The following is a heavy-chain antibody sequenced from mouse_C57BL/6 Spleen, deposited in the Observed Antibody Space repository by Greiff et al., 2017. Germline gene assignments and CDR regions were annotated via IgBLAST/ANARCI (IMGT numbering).Heavy chain of an antibody. CDR3: ARMGDYYGSNFDY. CDR2: IWWDDDK. CDR1: GFSLSTFGMG. J-gene: IGHJ2*01. Sequence: QVTLKESGPGILQPSPTLSLTCSFSGFSLSTFGMGVGWIRQPSGQGLEWLAHIWWDDDKYYNPALKSRLTISKDTSKNLVFLKIANVDTADTATYYCARMGDYYGSNFDYWGQGTTLTVSS. V-gene: IGHV8-8*01. D-gene: IGHD1-1*01.